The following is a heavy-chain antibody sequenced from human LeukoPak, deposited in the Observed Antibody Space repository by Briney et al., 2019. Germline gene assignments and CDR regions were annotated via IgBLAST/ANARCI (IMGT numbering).Heavy chain of an antibody. Sequence: EASVKVSCKASGGTFSSYAISWVRQAPGQGLEWMGWINPNSGGTNYAQKFQGRVTMTRGTSISTAYMELSRLRSDDTAVYYCARDTQNAFDIWGQGTMVTVSS. CDR3: ARDTQNAFDI. J-gene: IGHJ3*02. CDR2: INPNSGGT. V-gene: IGHV1-2*02. CDR1: GGTFSSYA.